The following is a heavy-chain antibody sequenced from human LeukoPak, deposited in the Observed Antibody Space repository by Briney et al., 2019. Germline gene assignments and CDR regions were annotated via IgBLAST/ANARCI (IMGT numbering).Heavy chain of an antibody. CDR3: ATRITMIVAPPLY. J-gene: IGHJ4*02. CDR1: GGTFSSYA. D-gene: IGHD3-22*01. Sequence: SVKVSCKASGGTFSSYAISWVRQAPGQGLEWMGRIIPILGIANYAQKFQGRVTITADKSTSTAYMELSSLRSEDTAVYYCATRITMIVAPPLYWGQGTLVTVSS. V-gene: IGHV1-69*04. CDR2: IIPILGIA.